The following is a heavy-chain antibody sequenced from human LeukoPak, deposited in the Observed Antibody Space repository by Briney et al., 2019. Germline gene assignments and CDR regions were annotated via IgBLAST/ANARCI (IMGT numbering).Heavy chain of an antibody. J-gene: IGHJ4*02. CDR2: IYYSGST. Sequence: PSETLSLTCAVYGGSFSGYYWSWLRQHPGKGLEWIGYIYYSGSTYYNPSLKSRVTISVDTSKNQFSLKLSSVTAADTAVYYCARRYYDSSGSPFDYWGQGTLVTVSS. CDR1: GGSFSGYY. CDR3: ARRYYDSSGSPFDY. D-gene: IGHD3-22*01. V-gene: IGHV4-31*11.